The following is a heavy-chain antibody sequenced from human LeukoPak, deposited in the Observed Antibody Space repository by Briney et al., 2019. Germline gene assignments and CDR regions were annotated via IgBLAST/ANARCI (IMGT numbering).Heavy chain of an antibody. D-gene: IGHD1-1*01. J-gene: IGHJ5*02. CDR3: ASRERANWFDP. V-gene: IGHV1-69*13. CDR1: GGTFSSYA. CDR2: IIPIFGTA. Sequence: AASVKVSCKASGGTFSSYAISWVRQAPGQGLEWMGGIIPIFGTANYAQKFQGRVTITADESTSTAYMELSSLRSEDTAVYYCASRERANWFDPWGQGTLVTVSS.